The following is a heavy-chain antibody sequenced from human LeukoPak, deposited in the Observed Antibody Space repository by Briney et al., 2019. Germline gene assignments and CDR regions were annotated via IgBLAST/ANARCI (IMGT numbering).Heavy chain of an antibody. J-gene: IGHJ4*02. D-gene: IGHD4-17*01. CDR2: ISGRGDST. CDR3: AKDSERYGVLEY. V-gene: IGHV3-23*01. Sequence: PGGSLRLSCEASGFTFDIRAMTWVRQGPGKGLEWASTISGRGDSTFYADSVMGRFTISRDNSKNTVYLQLNNLRDEDTAVYYCAKDSERYGVLEYWGQGTLVSVSA. CDR1: GFTFDIRA.